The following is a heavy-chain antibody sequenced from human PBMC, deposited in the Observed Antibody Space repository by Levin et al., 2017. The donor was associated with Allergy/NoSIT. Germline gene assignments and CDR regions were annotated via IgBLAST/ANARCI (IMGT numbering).Heavy chain of an antibody. CDR1: GFTFSSYA. V-gene: IGHV3-23*01. Sequence: GESLKISCAASGFTFSSYAMSWVRQAPGKGLEWVSAISGSGGSTYYADSVKGRFTISRDNSKNTLYLQMNSLRAEDTAVYYCAKNYGDYGYASYWGQGTLVTVSS. D-gene: IGHD4-17*01. CDR2: ISGSGGST. J-gene: IGHJ4*02. CDR3: AKNYGDYGYASY.